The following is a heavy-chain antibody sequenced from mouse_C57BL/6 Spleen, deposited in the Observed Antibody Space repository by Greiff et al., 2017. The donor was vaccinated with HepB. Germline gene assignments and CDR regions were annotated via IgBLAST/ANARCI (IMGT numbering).Heavy chain of an antibody. CDR3: ARGITTGLDY. Sequence: EVMLVESEGGLVQPGSSMKLSCTASGFTFSDYYMAWVRQVPEKGLEWVANINYDGSSTYYLDSLKSRFIISRDNAKNILYLQMSSLKSEDTATYYCARGITTGLDYWGQGTTLTVSS. V-gene: IGHV5-16*01. D-gene: IGHD1-1*01. CDR1: GFTFSDYY. CDR2: INYDGSST. J-gene: IGHJ2*01.